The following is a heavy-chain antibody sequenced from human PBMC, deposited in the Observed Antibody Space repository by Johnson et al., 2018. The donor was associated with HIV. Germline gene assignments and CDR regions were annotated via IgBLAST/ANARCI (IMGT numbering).Heavy chain of an antibody. CDR3: ARDRSLWFRELWPRDAFDM. D-gene: IGHD3-10*01. CDR1: GFTFSSYW. V-gene: IGHV3-7*01. Sequence: VQLVESGGGVVQPGGSLRLSCAASGFTFSSYWMSWVRQAPGKGLEWVANIKQDGSEHYYADSVRGRFTISRENSKNTLYLQMNSLRVADTAVYYCARDRSLWFRELWPRDAFDMWGQGTKITVSS. J-gene: IGHJ3*02. CDR2: IKQDGSEH.